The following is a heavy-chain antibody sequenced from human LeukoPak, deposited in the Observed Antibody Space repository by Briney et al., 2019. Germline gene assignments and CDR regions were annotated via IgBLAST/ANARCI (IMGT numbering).Heavy chain of an antibody. Sequence: QPGGSLRLSCAASGFTFSSYGMHWVRQAPGKGLEWVAFIRYDGSNKYDADSVKGRFTISRDNSKNTLYLQMNSLRAEDTAVYYCAKDWSDTANTRGPFDYWGQRTLVTVSS. J-gene: IGHJ4*02. CDR1: GFTFSSYG. D-gene: IGHD5-18*01. CDR2: IRYDGSNK. CDR3: AKDWSDTANTRGPFDY. V-gene: IGHV3-30*02.